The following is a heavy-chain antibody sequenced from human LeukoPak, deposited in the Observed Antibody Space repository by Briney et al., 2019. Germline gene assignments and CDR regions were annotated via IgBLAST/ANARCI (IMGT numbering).Heavy chain of an antibody. CDR2: IKQDGSEK. CDR1: GFTFSSHW. CDR3: ARMGAHHFDY. V-gene: IGHV3-7*04. Sequence: GGSLRLSCAASGFTFSSHWMSWVRQAPGKGLEWVANIKQDGSEKYYVDSVKGRFTISRDNAKNSLYLQMNSLRAEDTAVYYCARMGAHHFDYWGQGTLVTVSS. J-gene: IGHJ4*02.